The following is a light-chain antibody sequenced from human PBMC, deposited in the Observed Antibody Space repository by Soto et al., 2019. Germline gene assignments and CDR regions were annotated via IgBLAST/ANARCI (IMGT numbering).Light chain of an antibody. CDR2: GSS. CDR3: QQYGSSPT. CDR1: QTVSSN. Sequence: EIVMTQSPAALSVFSGERDTLSCRASQTVSSNLAWYQQKPGQAPRLLLYGSSTRATGIPSRFRGSGSGTDFTLTISRLEPEDFAVYSCQQYGSSPTFGQGTKVDIK. V-gene: IGKV3-15*01. J-gene: IGKJ1*01.